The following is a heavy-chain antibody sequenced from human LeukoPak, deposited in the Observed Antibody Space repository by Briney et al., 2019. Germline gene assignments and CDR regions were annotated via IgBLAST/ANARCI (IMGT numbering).Heavy chain of an antibody. Sequence: SLRLSCSASGFTVSSDYMSWVRQAPGKGLAWLSVIYSGGSTYYADSVKGRFTISRDNFKNTVYLQMNSLRVEDTAVYYCTRGGSVPATRFFDYWGQGTLVTVSS. CDR1: GFTVSSDY. V-gene: IGHV3-66*01. D-gene: IGHD6-19*01. J-gene: IGHJ4*02. CDR3: TRGGSVPATRFFDY. CDR2: IYSGGST.